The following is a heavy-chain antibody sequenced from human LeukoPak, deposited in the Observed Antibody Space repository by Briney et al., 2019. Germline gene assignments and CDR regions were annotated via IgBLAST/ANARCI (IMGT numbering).Heavy chain of an antibody. D-gene: IGHD3-22*01. J-gene: IGHJ4*02. CDR2: INHSGST. CDR3: ASIPTPTHLDDSSGYDDY. V-gene: IGHV4-34*01. Sequence: PSDTLSLTCAVYGGSFSGYYWSWIRQPPGKGLEWIGEINHSGSTNYNPSLKSRVTISVDTSKNQFSLKLSSVTAADTAVYYCASIPTPTHLDDSSGYDDYWGQGTLVTVSS. CDR1: GGSFSGYY.